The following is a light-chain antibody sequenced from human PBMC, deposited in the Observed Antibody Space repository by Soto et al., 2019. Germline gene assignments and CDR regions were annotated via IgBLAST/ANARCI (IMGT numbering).Light chain of an antibody. J-gene: IGLJ2*01. V-gene: IGLV2-14*01. CDR1: SSDVGGYNY. Sequence: QSVLTQPASVSGSPGQSITISCTGTSSDVGGYNYVSWYQQHPGKAPKLMIYDISNRPSGVYNRFSGSKSGNTASLTICGLQAEDEADYYGSSYTSSSPLVFGGGTQLTVL. CDR3: SSYTSSSPLV. CDR2: DIS.